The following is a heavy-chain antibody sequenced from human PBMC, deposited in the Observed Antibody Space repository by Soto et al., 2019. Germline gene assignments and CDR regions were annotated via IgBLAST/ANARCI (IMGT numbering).Heavy chain of an antibody. CDR2: INDNGGNI. CDR1: GFSFSSHA. CDR3: AKDAWYYYTSWFED. D-gene: IGHD2-2*01. J-gene: IGHJ4*02. V-gene: IGHV3-23*01. Sequence: EVQLLESGGGLVQPGESLRLSCAASGFSFSSHAMSWVRQAPGKGLEWVSGINDNGGNIYYADSVKGRFTISRDNSKNTVYLQMNSLRGEDTAVYYCAKDAWYYYTSWFEDWGQGTLVTVSS.